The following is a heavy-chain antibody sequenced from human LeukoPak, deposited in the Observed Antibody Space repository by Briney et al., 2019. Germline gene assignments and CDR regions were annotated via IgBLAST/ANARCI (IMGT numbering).Heavy chain of an antibody. CDR1: GFTFSSYA. CDR2: ISGSGGST. Sequence: GGSLRLSCAASGFTFSSYAMSWVRQAPGKGLEWVSAISGSGGSTYYADSVKGRFTISRDNSKNTLYLQMNSLRAEDTAVYYCAKDTTYYYDSSGYWASDYWGQGTLVTVSS. CDR3: AKDTTYYYDSSGYWASDY. J-gene: IGHJ4*02. V-gene: IGHV3-23*01. D-gene: IGHD3-22*01.